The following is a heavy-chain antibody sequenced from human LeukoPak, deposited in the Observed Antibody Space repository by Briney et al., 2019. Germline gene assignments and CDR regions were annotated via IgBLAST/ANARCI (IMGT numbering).Heavy chain of an antibody. D-gene: IGHD3-22*01. J-gene: IGHJ4*02. CDR3: ARGRRNYYDSSGYLFDY. CDR1: GGSISSSSYY. V-gene: IGHV4-39*07. CDR2: IYYSGST. Sequence: SETLSLTCTVSGGSISSSSYYWGWIRQPPGKGLEWIGSIYYSGSTNYNPSLKSRVTISVDTSKNQFSLKLSSVTAADTAVYYCARGRRNYYDSSGYLFDYWGQGTLVTVSS.